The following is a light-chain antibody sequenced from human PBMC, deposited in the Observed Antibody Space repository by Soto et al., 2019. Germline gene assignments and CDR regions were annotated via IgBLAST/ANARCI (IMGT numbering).Light chain of an antibody. CDR1: SSDIGGYNL. CDR2: EAT. Sequence: QSALTQPASVSGAPEQSITISCSGTSSDIGGYNLVSWYQQHPGTAPKVMIYEATKPPAGVSNRFSGSKSGNTSSLTISGLPEEDEADYYCSAYAGIGTVVFGGGTQLTVL. V-gene: IGLV2-23*01. J-gene: IGLJ3*02. CDR3: SAYAGIGTVV.